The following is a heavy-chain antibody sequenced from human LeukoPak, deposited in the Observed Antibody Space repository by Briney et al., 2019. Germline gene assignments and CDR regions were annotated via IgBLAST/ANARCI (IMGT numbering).Heavy chain of an antibody. J-gene: IGHJ4*02. Sequence: PGGSLRLSCAASGFTFSNFWMAWVRQAPGKELEWVANIKPDGSDQYYVNSMKGRFTISRDNAKNSLYLQMNSLRAEDTAVYYCARNTIAAPEDYWGQGTLVTVSS. CDR2: IKPDGSDQ. CDR1: GFTFSNFW. CDR3: ARNTIAAPEDY. V-gene: IGHV3-7*01. D-gene: IGHD6-13*01.